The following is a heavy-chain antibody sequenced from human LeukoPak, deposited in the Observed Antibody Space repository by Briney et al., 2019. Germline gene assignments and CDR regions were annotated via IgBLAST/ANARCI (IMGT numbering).Heavy chain of an antibody. CDR3: ARDPVEWELLLDC. D-gene: IGHD1-26*01. V-gene: IGHV3-7*01. Sequence: GGSLRLSCAASGFTFSNYWMGWVRQAPGKRPEWVANMNIDGSEKYYADSVKGRFTISRGNARNSVYLQMNSLRVEDTAVYYCARDPVEWELLLDCWGQGTLVTVSS. CDR2: MNIDGSEK. CDR1: GFTFSNYW. J-gene: IGHJ4*02.